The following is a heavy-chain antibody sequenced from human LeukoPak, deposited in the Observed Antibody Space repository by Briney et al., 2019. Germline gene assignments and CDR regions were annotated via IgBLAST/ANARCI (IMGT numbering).Heavy chain of an antibody. CDR3: AKVVRVAGYDY. CDR1: GFTFTTYA. D-gene: IGHD6-19*01. CDR2: ISPSGGST. Sequence: PGGSLRLSCAASGFTFTTYAMSWVRQAPGRGLEWVTGISPSGGSTYYADSVKGRFTISRDNSKNTLYLQMNSLRAEDTAVYYCAKVVRVAGYDYWGQGTLVTVSS. J-gene: IGHJ4*02. V-gene: IGHV3-23*01.